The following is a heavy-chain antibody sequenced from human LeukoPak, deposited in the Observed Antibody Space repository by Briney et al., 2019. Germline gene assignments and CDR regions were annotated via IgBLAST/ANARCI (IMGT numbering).Heavy chain of an antibody. D-gene: IGHD1-26*01. CDR1: GFTFSSYG. Sequence: GGSLRLSCEASGFTFSSYGIHWVRRAPGKGLEWVAVISYDGNNKYYGDSVKGRFTIYRDNSKNTVYLQMKSLRDEDTALYFCAKNERAWELLWWFDSWGQGTQVIVSS. J-gene: IGHJ5*01. CDR2: ISYDGNNK. V-gene: IGHV3-30*18. CDR3: AKNERAWELLWWFDS.